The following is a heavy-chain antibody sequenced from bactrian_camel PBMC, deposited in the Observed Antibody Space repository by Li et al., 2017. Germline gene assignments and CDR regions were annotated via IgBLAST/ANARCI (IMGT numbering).Heavy chain of an antibody. D-gene: IGHD6*01. V-gene: IGHV3S6*01. CDR3: AADPKFGSNWYDVSYNY. CDR1: GYTYSAHC. J-gene: IGHJ4*01. CDR2: LYRVTNSS. Sequence: HVQLVESGGGSVQAGGSLRLSCAFSGYTYSAHCMGWFRQAPGKGREGVAGLYRVTNSSHYADSVEGRFTIALDNAKSTLYLQMTSLKPEDTAIYYCAADPKFGSNWYDVSYNYWGQGTQVTVS.